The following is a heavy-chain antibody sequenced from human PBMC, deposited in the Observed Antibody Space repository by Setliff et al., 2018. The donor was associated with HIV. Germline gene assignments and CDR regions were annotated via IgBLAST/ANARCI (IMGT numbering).Heavy chain of an antibody. CDR1: GYTFTNQY. CDR2: VYPENPTT. J-gene: IGHJ6*03. CDR3: ASERSRGNYYYSLDV. V-gene: IGHV1-69-2*01. Sequence: ASVKVSCKMSGYTFTNQYIHWIQQAPGEGLEWMGLVYPENPTTIYAARFQGRVTITADTSTDTAYMELSRLRSEDTAIYYGASERSRGNYYYSLDVWGKGTTVTVSS.